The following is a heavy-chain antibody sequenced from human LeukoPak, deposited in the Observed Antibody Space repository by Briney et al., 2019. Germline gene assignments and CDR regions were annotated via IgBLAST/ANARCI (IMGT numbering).Heavy chain of an antibody. CDR2: MSYDGSNK. CDR1: GFTFSSYG. Sequence: GGSLRLSCAASGFTFSSYGMHWVRQAPGKGLEWVAVMSYDGSNKYYADSVKGRFTISRDNSKNTLYLQMNSLRAEDTAVYYCAKDQYYYDSASAFDIWGQGTMVTVSS. CDR3: AKDQYYYDSASAFDI. D-gene: IGHD3-22*01. J-gene: IGHJ3*02. V-gene: IGHV3-30*18.